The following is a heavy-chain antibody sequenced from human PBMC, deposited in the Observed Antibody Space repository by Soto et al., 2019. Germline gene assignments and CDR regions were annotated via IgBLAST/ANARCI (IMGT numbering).Heavy chain of an antibody. V-gene: IGHV4-39*01. Sequence: SETLSLTCTVSGGSISSSSYYWGWIRQPPGKGLEWIGSIYYSGSTYYKTSLKSRVTISVDTSKNQFSLKLSSVTAADTAVYYCARRLYYDSSGFEGGGMDVWGQGTTVS. CDR1: GGSISSSSYY. CDR3: ARRLYYDSSGFEGGGMDV. D-gene: IGHD3-22*01. CDR2: IYYSGST. J-gene: IGHJ6*02.